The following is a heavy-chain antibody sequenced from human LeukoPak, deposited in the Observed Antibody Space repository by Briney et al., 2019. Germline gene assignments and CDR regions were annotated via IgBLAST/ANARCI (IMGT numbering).Heavy chain of an antibody. V-gene: IGHV4-30-4*08. CDR1: GFTFSTYEMH. J-gene: IGHJ4*02. Sequence: LRLSCAASGFTFSTYEMHWVRQAPGKGLEWIGYIYYSGSTYYNPSLKSRVTISVDTSKNQFSLKLSSVTAADTAVYYRARVYSNYFRYFDYWGQGTLVTVSS. CDR2: IYYSGST. CDR3: ARVYSNYFRYFDY. D-gene: IGHD4-11*01.